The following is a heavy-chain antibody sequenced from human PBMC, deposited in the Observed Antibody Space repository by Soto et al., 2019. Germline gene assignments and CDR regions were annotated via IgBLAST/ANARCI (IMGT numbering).Heavy chain of an antibody. CDR2: IYYSGNT. CDR1: GGSISSGGYY. Sequence: QVQLQESGPGLVKPSQTLSLTCTVSGGSISSGGYYWSWIRQHPGKGLEWIGYIYYSGNTYYNPSLKSRVTISVDTSKNQFSLKLSSVTAADTAVYYCARAIPVINYYGSGSRLTVGRWFDPWGQGTLVTVSS. CDR3: ARAIPVINYYGSGSRLTVGRWFDP. D-gene: IGHD3-10*01. V-gene: IGHV4-31*03. J-gene: IGHJ5*02.